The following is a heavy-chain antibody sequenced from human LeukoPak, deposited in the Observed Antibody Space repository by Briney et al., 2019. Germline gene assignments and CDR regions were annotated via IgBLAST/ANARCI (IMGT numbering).Heavy chain of an antibody. CDR1: GGSISSSSYY. CDR2: IYYSGSI. Sequence: SETLSLTCTVSGGSISSSSYYWGWIRQPPGKGLEWIGSIYYSGSIYYNPSLKSRVTISVDTSKNQFSLKLSSVTAADTAVYYCARAPTYYYGSGSYGQFDYWGQGTLVTVSS. CDR3: ARAPTYYYGSGSYGQFDY. V-gene: IGHV4-39*07. D-gene: IGHD3-10*01. J-gene: IGHJ4*02.